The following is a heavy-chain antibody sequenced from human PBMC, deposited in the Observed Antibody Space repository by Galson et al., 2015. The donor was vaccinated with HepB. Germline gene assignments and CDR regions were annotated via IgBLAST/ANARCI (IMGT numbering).Heavy chain of an antibody. V-gene: IGHV3-33*01. CDR2: IWHDGTNQ. D-gene: IGHD1-1*01. Sequence: SLRLSCAASGFSFSRFGMHWVRPTPDKRLEWLAVIWHDGTNQYYADSVEGRFTISRDNSKNTLFLQMNSLRAEDTALYYCVRESHTAATTFDFWGQGTLVIVSS. J-gene: IGHJ4*02. CDR3: VRESHTAATTFDF. CDR1: GFSFSRFG.